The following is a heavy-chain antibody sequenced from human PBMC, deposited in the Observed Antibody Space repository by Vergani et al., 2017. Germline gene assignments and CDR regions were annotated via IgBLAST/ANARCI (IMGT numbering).Heavy chain of an antibody. D-gene: IGHD2-21*02. CDR1: VGSISSSSSY. Sequence: QLQLQESGPGLVKPSETLSLTCTFSVGSISSSSSYWGWIRQPPGKGLEWIGIIYYSGSTYYNPSLKSRVTISVDTSKNQFSLKLCSVTAADTAVYCCAGHLAYCGGDCYPYYYCMYVWGQGTTVTVS. V-gene: IGHV4-39*01. J-gene: IGHJ6*02. CDR2: IYYSGST. CDR3: AGHLAYCGGDCYPYYYCMYV.